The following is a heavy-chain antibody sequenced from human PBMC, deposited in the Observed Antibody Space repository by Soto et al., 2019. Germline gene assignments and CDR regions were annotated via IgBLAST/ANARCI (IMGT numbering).Heavy chain of an antibody. J-gene: IGHJ4*02. CDR3: ARGSAIRSTIFGVVIAVYFDY. D-gene: IGHD3-3*01. Sequence: GASVKVSCKASGYTFTSYDINWVRQATGQGLEWMGWMNPNSGNTGYAQKFQGRVTMTRNTSISTAYMELSSLRSEDTAVYYCARGSAIRSTIFGVVIAVYFDYWGQGTLVTVSS. CDR2: MNPNSGNT. CDR1: GYTFTSYD. V-gene: IGHV1-8*01.